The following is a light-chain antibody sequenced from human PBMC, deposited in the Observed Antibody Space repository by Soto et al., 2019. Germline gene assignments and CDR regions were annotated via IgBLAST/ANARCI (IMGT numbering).Light chain of an antibody. J-gene: IGKJ5*01. CDR1: QSVSSN. V-gene: IGKV3D-15*01. CDR2: GAS. CDR3: QQLGSGRPKA. Sequence: DIVITQSAATLPVSPGERATLSCRASQSVSSNLAWYQQKPGQAPRLLIYGASSRATGIPERFSGSGSGTDFTRTISSLESEGFAFYFFQQLGSGRPKAVGQGTRLEIK.